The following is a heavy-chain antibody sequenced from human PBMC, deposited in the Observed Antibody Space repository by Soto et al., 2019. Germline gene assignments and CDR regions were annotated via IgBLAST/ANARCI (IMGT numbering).Heavy chain of an antibody. V-gene: IGHV3-23*01. D-gene: IGHD2-21*02. CDR3: DLKDPYCGGDCYSFGRYYD. CDR1: GFTFSSYA. Sequence: EVQLLESGGGLVQPGGSLRLSCAASGFTFSSYAMSWVRQAPGKGLEWVSAISGSGGSTYYADSVKGRFTISRDNSKNTLYLQMNSLRAEDTAVYCCDLKDPYCGGDCYSFGRYYDGGQGTLVTVSS. J-gene: IGHJ4*02. CDR2: ISGSGGST.